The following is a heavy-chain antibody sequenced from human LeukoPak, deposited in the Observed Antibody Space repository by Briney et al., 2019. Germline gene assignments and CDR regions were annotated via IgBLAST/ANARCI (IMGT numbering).Heavy chain of an antibody. CDR1: GFTVSNNY. V-gene: IGHV3-53*01. J-gene: IGHJ4*02. CDR2: IYSGGST. CDR3: ASLSLGHY. D-gene: IGHD6-6*01. Sequence: SGGSLRLSCAASGFTVSNNYMSWVRQAPGKGLEWVLVIYSGGSTYYADSVKGRFTISRDTSKNTLSLQMNSLRAEDTAVYYCASLSLGHYWGQGTLVTVSS.